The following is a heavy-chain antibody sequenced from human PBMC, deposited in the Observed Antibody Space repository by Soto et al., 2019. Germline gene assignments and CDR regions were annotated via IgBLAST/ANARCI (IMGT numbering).Heavy chain of an antibody. V-gene: IGHV2-5*02. J-gene: IGHJ4*02. CDR3: AQKSGPHFEY. Sequence: QITLKESGPTLVKPTQTLTLTCTFSGFSLTISRVSVGWIRQPPGKPLEWLALIYWDDDKRYSPSLKSRLTITKDTSKNQVVLTMTDMDPVDTATYYCAQKSGPHFEYWGQGTPVTVSS. CDR2: IYWDDDK. D-gene: IGHD3-3*01. CDR1: GFSLTISRVS.